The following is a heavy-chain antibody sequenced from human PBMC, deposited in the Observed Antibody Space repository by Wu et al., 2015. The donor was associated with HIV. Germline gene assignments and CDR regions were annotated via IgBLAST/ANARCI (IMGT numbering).Heavy chain of an antibody. J-gene: IGHJ4*02. V-gene: IGHV1-2*02. D-gene: IGHD4-11*01. Sequence: QVHLVQSGAEVKKPGASVKVSCKTSGYTFTGSYIHWVRQAPGHGLEWMAWINPSGGATIYAEAFEGRVTVTTDTSMKTVYMELESLTSGDTAMYFCARDATPITTEFDYWGQGTLITVSS. CDR2: INPSGGAT. CDR3: ARDATPITTEFDY. CDR1: GYTFTGSY.